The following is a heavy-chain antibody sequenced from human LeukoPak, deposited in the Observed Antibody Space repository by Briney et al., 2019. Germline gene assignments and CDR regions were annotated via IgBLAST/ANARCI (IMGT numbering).Heavy chain of an antibody. Sequence: ASVKVSCKASGYTFTSYYMHWVRQAPGQGLEWMGIINPSGGSTSYAQKFQGSVTMTRDTSTSTVYMELSSLRSEDTAVYYCASSIAAAGTDYWGQGTLVTVSS. D-gene: IGHD6-13*01. CDR3: ASSIAAAGTDY. J-gene: IGHJ4*02. CDR1: GYTFTSYY. CDR2: INPSGGST. V-gene: IGHV1-46*01.